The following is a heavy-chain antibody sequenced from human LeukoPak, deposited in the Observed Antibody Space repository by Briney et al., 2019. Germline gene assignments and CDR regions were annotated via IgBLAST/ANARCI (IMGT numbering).Heavy chain of an antibody. CDR3: ARGHRTGTTSRAFDI. CDR2: INPNSGGT. J-gene: IGHJ3*02. Sequence: VASVKVSCKASGYTFTGYYMHWVRQAPGQGLEWMGWINPNSGGTNYAQKFQGRVTMTRDTSISTAYMELSRLRSDDTAVYYCARGHRTGTTSRAFDIWGQGTMVTVSS. CDR1: GYTFTGYY. D-gene: IGHD1-1*01. V-gene: IGHV1-2*02.